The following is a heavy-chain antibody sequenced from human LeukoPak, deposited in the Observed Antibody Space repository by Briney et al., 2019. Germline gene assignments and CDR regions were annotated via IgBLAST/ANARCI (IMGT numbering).Heavy chain of an antibody. V-gene: IGHV1-69*06. CDR3: ARGYCSSTSCYEGFNY. CDR2: IIPIFGTA. CDR1: GGTFSSYA. Sequence: SVKVSCKASGGTFSSYAISWVRQAPGQGLEWMEGIIPIFGTANYAQKFQGRVTITADKSTSTAYMELSSLRSEDTAVYYCARGYCSSTSCYEGFNYWGQGTLVTVSS. D-gene: IGHD2-2*01. J-gene: IGHJ4*02.